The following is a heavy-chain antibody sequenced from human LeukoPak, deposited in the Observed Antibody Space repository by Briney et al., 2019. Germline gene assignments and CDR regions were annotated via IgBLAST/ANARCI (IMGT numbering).Heavy chain of an antibody. CDR2: INHSGST. V-gene: IGHV4-34*01. Sequence: SETLSLTCAVYGGSFSGYYWSWIRQPPGKGLEWIGEINHSGSTNYSPSLKSRVTISVDTSKNQFSLKLSSVTAADTAVYYCASLDLKVGDFDYWGQGTLVTVSS. D-gene: IGHD2-2*01. CDR1: GGSFSGYY. J-gene: IGHJ4*02. CDR3: ASLDLKVGDFDY.